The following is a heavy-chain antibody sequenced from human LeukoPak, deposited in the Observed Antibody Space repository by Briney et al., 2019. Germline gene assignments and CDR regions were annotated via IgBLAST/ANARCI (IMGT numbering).Heavy chain of an antibody. D-gene: IGHD1-26*01. V-gene: IGHV3-21*01. CDR1: GFTFSSYS. J-gene: IGHJ4*02. Sequence: GGSLRLSCAASGFTFSSYSMNWVRQAPGKGLEWVSSISSSSSYIYYADSVKGRFTISRDNSKNTLYLQMNSLRAEDTAVYYCARDRVGATDYFDYWGQGTLVTVSS. CDR2: ISSSSSYI. CDR3: ARDRVGATDYFDY.